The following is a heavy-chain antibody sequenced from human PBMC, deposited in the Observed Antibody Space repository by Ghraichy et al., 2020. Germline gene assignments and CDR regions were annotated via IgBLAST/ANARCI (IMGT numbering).Heavy chain of an antibody. V-gene: IGHV4-61*03. J-gene: IGHJ5*01. CDR2: IYYSGTT. CDR3: ERGLEWVATWIGP. CDR1: GGSVNSGSYY. D-gene: IGHD4-11*01. Sequence: SQTLSLTCTVSGGSVNSGSYYWNWIRQPPGKGLEWIGYIYYSGTTSYNPSPKSRVTISLDTSKNHFSLNLNSVTAADTAVYYCERGLEWVATWIGPWGQGTLVTVSS.